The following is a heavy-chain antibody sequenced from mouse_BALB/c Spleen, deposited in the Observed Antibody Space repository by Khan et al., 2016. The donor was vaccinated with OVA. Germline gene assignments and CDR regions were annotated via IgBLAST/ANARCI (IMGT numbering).Heavy chain of an antibody. D-gene: IGHD4-1*01. CDR2: IWGEGST. CDR1: GFSLTGYG. V-gene: IGHV2-6-7*01. Sequence: QVQLKESGPGLVAPSQSLSITCTVSGFSLTGYGVNWVRQPPGKGLEWLGMIWGEGSTDYNSALKSRLSISKDNSKSQVFSKMNSLQTDDAARYYCARDRGLGRAMDYWGQGTSVTVSS. J-gene: IGHJ4*01. CDR3: ARDRGLGRAMDY.